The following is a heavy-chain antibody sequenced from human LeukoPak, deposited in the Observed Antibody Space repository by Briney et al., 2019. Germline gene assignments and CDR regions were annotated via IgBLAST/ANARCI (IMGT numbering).Heavy chain of an antibody. CDR2: IIPIFGTA. J-gene: IGHJ3*02. CDR3: ARSAGGAGAFDI. Sequence: SVKVSCKASGYTFTSYYMHWVRQAPGQGLEWMGGIIPIFGTANYAQKFQGRVTITADESTSTAYMELSSLRSEDTAVYYCARSAGGAGAFDIWGQGTMVTVSS. CDR1: GYTFTSYY. V-gene: IGHV1-69*13. D-gene: IGHD3-16*01.